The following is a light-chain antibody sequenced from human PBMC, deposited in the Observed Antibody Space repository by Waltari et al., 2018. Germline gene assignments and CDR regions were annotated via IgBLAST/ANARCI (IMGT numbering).Light chain of an antibody. J-gene: IGKJ4*01. CDR2: EAS. V-gene: IGKV3-11*01. Sequence: CRACHSVDWYLACCQQRPEEAPGLIIYEASNRAAGIPARVSGSGSETDISLTISGGQPEESAVYYCQQRRNWPLTFGGGTKVEIK. CDR3: QQRRNWPLT. CDR1: HSVDWY.